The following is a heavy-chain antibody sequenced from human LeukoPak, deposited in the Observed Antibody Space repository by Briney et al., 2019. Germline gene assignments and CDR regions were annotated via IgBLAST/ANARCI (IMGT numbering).Heavy chain of an antibody. V-gene: IGHV3-7*01. CDR1: GFTFSSYW. Sequence: PGGSLRLSCAASGFTFSSYWMSWVRQAPGEGLDWVAAIKPDGSKQYYVDSVKGRFTISRDNAKNSLFLQMNSLRAEDTALYYCARGEKSGVAYTNWLDSWGQGTLVPVSS. D-gene: IGHD3-3*01. CDR2: IKPDGSKQ. J-gene: IGHJ5*01. CDR3: ARGEKSGVAYTNWLDS.